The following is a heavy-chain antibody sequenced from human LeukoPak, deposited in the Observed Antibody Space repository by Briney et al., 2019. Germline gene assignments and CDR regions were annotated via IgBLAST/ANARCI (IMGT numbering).Heavy chain of an antibody. CDR3: ARGEMATGRDY. Sequence: GASVKVSCKASGYTVTSYYMHWVRQAPGQGLEWMAILNPSGGSSNYAQKFQGRATLTRATSTGTVYMELSSLRSEDTAVYYCARGEMATGRDYWGQGTLVTVSS. J-gene: IGHJ4*02. V-gene: IGHV1-46*01. CDR1: GYTVTSYY. CDR2: LNPSGGSS. D-gene: IGHD5-24*01.